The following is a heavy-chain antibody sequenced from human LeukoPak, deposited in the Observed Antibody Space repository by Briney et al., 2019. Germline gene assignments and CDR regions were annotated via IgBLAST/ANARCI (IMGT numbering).Heavy chain of an antibody. D-gene: IGHD2-2*01. V-gene: IGHV1-3*01. CDR3: ARGGPEIEFDY. J-gene: IGHJ4*02. CDR1: GYTFTSYA. CDR2: INAGNGNT. Sequence: ASVKVSCKASGYTFTSYAMHWVRQAPGQRLEWMGWINAGNGNTKYSQKYQGRVTITRDTSASTAYMELSSLRSEDTAVYYCARGGPEIEFDYWGQGTLVTVSS.